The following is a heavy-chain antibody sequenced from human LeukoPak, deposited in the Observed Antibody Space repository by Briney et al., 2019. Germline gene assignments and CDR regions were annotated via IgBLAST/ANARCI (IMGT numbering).Heavy chain of an antibody. J-gene: IGHJ5*02. CDR2: INPNSGGT. CDR3: ARAQDIVVVVAATRSWFDP. Sequence: GASVKVSCKASGYTFTGYYMHWVRQAPGQGLGWMGWINPNSGGTNYAQKFQGRVTMTRDMSTSTVYMELSSLRSDDTAVYYCARAQDIVVVVAATRSWFDPWGQGTLVTVSS. D-gene: IGHD2-15*01. CDR1: GYTFTGYY. V-gene: IGHV1-2*02.